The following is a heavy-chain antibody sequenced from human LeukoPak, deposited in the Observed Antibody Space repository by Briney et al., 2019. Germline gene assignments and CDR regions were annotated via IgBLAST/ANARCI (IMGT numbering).Heavy chain of an antibody. CDR1: GGSLSSSNW. CDR3: TSRRYLDV. Sequence: PSGTLSLTCAVSGGSLSSSNWWSWVRQPPGKGLEWIGEIHHSGTTNYKPSLKSRATISVDKSKKHISLRLSSVTAADTAVYYCTSRRYLDVWGQGTTVTVSS. CDR2: IHHSGTT. V-gene: IGHV4-4*02. J-gene: IGHJ6*02. D-gene: IGHD3-9*01.